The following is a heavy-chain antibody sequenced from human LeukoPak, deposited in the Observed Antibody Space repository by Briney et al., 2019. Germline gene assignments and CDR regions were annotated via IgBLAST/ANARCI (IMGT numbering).Heavy chain of an antibody. D-gene: IGHD4-17*01. CDR3: AKADRVTTTHFDY. V-gene: IGHV3-43D*03. Sequence: GGSLRLSCAASGFTFDDYAMHWVRQAPGKGLEWVSLISWDGDNTYYADSVKGRFTISRDNSKNSLYLQMNSLRAEDTALYYCAKADRVTTTHFDYWGQGTLVTVSS. J-gene: IGHJ4*02. CDR1: GFTFDDYA. CDR2: ISWDGDNT.